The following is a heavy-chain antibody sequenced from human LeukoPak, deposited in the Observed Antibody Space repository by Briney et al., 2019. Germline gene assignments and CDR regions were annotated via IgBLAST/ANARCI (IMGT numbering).Heavy chain of an antibody. D-gene: IGHD3-3*01. V-gene: IGHV3-48*01. Sequence: GGSLRLSCAASGFTFSSYSMNWVRQAPGKGLEWVSYISSSSSTICYADSVKGRFTISRDNAKNSLYLQMNSLRAEDTAVYYCARGNDFWSGYRSYFDYWGQGTLVTVSS. J-gene: IGHJ4*02. CDR1: GFTFSSYS. CDR3: ARGNDFWSGYRSYFDY. CDR2: ISSSSSTI.